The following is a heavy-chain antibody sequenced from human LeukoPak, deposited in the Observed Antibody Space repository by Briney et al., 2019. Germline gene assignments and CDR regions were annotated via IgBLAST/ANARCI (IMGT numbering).Heavy chain of an antibody. CDR2: INPNSGNT. Sequence: SVKVSCKASGYTFTGYYMHWVRQAPGQGLEWMGWINPNSGNTGYAQKFQGRVTITRNTSISTAYMELSSLRSEDTAVYYCARGGDAFDIWGQGTMVTVSS. J-gene: IGHJ3*02. CDR3: ARGGDAFDI. CDR1: GYTFTGYY. V-gene: IGHV1-8*03.